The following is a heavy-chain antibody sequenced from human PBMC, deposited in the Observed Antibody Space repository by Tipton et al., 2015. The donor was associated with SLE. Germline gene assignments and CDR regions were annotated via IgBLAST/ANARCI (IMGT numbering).Heavy chain of an antibody. CDR3: ARDRLRYSSSVDSFDI. CDR1: GFTFSTYS. J-gene: IGHJ3*02. Sequence: GSLRLSCAASGFTFSTYSMNWVRQAPGKGLQWLSYFSSSGSPIYYADSVKGRFTISRDTAKNSLYLQMNSLRAEDTAVYYCARDRLRYSSSVDSFDIWGQGTMVTVSS. V-gene: IGHV3-48*01. D-gene: IGHD6-13*01. CDR2: FSSSGSPI.